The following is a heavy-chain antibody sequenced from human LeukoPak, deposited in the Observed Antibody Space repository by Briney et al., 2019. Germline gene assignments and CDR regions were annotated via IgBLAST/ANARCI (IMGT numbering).Heavy chain of an antibody. J-gene: IGHJ6*03. D-gene: IGHD6-13*01. CDR1: GGTFGNYA. V-gene: IGHV1-69*13. Sequence: GASVKVSCKASGGTFGNYAISWVRQAPGQGLEWMGGIIPIFGTANYAQKFQGRVTITADESTSTAYMELSSLRSEDTAVYYCAGSPGIAAAGVRHYYMDVWGKGTTVTVSS. CDR3: AGSPGIAAAGVRHYYMDV. CDR2: IIPIFGTA.